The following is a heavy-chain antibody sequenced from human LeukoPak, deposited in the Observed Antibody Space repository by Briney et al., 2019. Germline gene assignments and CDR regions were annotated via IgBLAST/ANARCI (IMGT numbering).Heavy chain of an antibody. J-gene: IGHJ6*03. CDR1: GYTFTSYD. CDR3: ARRAPYYYYMDV. V-gene: IGHV1-8*01. CDR2: VNPNSGNT. Sequence: ASVKVSCKASGYTFTSYDINWVRQATGQGLEWMGWVNPNSGNTGYAQKFQGRVTMTRNTSISTAYMELSSLRSEDTAVYYCARRAPYYYYMDVWGKGTTVTISS.